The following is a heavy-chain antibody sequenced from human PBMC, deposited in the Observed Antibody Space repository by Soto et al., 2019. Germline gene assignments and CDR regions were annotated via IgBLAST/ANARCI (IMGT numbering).Heavy chain of an antibody. CDR2: IYSSGSA. D-gene: IGHD1-26*01. Sequence: NPSETLSLTCSVSGGSISNYYGSWIRQPAGKGLEWIGRIYSSGSANYNPSLKSRGTMSVDTSKNQVSLKVNSVTAADTAVYFCARGGTRSTDLLTYWGQGTQVTVSS. V-gene: IGHV4-4*07. J-gene: IGHJ4*02. CDR3: ARGGTRSTDLLTY. CDR1: GGSISNYY.